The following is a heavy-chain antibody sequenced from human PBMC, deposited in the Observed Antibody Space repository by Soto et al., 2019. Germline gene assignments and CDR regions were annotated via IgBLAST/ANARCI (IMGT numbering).Heavy chain of an antibody. CDR2: ISGSGGST. CDR1: GFTFSSYA. D-gene: IGHD4-17*01. V-gene: IGHV3-23*01. J-gene: IGHJ4*02. Sequence: GGSLRLSCAASGFTFSSYAMSWVRQAPGKGLEWVSAISGSGGSTYYADSVKGRFTISRDNSKNTLYLQMNSLRAEDTAVYYCAKELFYDYGGNWFLGRGYFDYWGQGTLVTVSS. CDR3: AKELFYDYGGNWFLGRGYFDY.